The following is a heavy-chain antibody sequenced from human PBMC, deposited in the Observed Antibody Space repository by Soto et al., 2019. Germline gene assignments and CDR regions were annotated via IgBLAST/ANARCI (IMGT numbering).Heavy chain of an antibody. CDR1: GFSFSSHN. Sequence: GGSLRLPCAASGFSFSSHNMTWARPAPGQARDWVSSITGRSSYLLYADSAQGRCTICRANAKNTVYLQVNRLSAEDTGVYYCARLVASETAHGMDVWGQGPTVTVSS. D-gene: IGHD2-21*02. CDR2: ITGRSSYL. CDR3: ARLVASETAHGMDV. J-gene: IGHJ6*02. V-gene: IGHV3-21*04.